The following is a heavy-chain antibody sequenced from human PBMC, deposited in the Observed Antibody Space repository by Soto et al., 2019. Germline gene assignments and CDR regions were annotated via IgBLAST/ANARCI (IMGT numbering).Heavy chain of an antibody. CDR3: ARDRITTRGDAFDL. V-gene: IGHV1-69*04. CDR1: GGTFGTYF. J-gene: IGHJ3*01. CDR2: IIPIPDIT. Sequence: QVQLVQSGAEVRKPGSSLKVSGKAPGGTFGTYFFSWGRQAPGQGLEWMGRIIPIPDITNYAQKFQGRVTVTADRSTSTAYMELTSLKSEDTAVYYCARDRITTRGDAFDLWGQGTMVTVSS. D-gene: IGHD3-3*01.